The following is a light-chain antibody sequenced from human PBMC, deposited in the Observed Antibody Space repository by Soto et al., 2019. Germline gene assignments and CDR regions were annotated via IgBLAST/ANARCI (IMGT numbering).Light chain of an antibody. CDR3: QQSYSTPPTT. CDR2: AAS. CDR1: QSISSY. J-gene: IGKJ5*01. V-gene: IGKV1-39*01. Sequence: DIQMTQSPSSLSASVGDRVTITCRASQSISSYLNWYQQKPGKAPKLLIYAASSLQSGVPSRFSGSGSGTDFTLTISSLQPDDFAPYYCQQSYSTPPTTFGQGTRLEIK.